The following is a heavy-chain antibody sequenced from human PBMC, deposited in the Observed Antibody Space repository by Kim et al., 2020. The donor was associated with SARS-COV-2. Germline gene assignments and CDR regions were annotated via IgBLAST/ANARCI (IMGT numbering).Heavy chain of an antibody. V-gene: IGHV5-10-1*01. CDR2: IDPSDSYT. CDR1: GYSFTSYW. CDR3: ARHGIAPRRNFDFDY. Sequence: GESLKISCKGSGYSFTSYWISWVRQMPGKGLEWMGRIDPSDSYTNYSPSFQGHVTISADKSISTAYLQWSSLKASDTAMYYCARHGIAPRRNFDFDYWGQGTLVTVSS. D-gene: IGHD6-6*01. J-gene: IGHJ4*02.